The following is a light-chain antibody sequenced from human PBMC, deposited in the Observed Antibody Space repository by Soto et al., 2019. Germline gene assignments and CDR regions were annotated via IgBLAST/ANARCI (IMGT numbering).Light chain of an antibody. CDR2: EVS. CDR1: SSDFGDYDY. CDR3: SSYGGRNNLL. V-gene: IGLV2-8*01. J-gene: IGLJ2*01. Sequence: QSVLTQPASVSGSPGQSITISCTGTSSDFGDYDYVSWYLQHPGKVPKLMIYEVSNRPSGVPDRFSGSKSGNTASLTVSGLQAEDEADYYCSSYGGRNNLLFGGGTKLTVL.